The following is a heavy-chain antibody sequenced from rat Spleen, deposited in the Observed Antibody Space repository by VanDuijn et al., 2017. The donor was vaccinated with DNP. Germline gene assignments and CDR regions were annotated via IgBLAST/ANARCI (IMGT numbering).Heavy chain of an antibody. CDR2: INYSGST. CDR1: GYSITSNY. CDR3: AKWTRYFDY. V-gene: IGHV3-1*01. Sequence: EVQLQESGSGLVKPSQSLSLTCSVTGYSITSNYWGWIRKFPGNKLEYIGHINYSGSTNYNPSLKSRLSITRDTSKNHFLLHLNSVTAEDTATYYCAKWTRYFDYWGQGIVVTVSS. J-gene: IGHJ2*01. D-gene: IGHD1-7*01.